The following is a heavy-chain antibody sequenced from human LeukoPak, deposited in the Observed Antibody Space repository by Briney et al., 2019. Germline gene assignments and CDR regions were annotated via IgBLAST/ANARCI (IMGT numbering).Heavy chain of an antibody. V-gene: IGHV3-7*01. Sequence: GGSLRLSCAASGLSFSSSWMSWVRQTPEKGLEWVANMSPDGTEKYYVDSVKGRFTISRDNAKNSLYLQMNSLRAEDTAVYYCARPVDNWNEDAFDIWGQGTMVTVSS. CDR2: MSPDGTEK. CDR1: GLSFSSSW. D-gene: IGHD1-20*01. J-gene: IGHJ3*02. CDR3: ARPVDNWNEDAFDI.